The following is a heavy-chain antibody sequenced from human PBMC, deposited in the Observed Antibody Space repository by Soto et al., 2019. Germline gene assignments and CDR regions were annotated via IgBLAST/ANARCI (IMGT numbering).Heavy chain of an antibody. CDR1: GYTFTGYY. D-gene: IGHD1-26*01. V-gene: IGHV1-2*04. CDR3: ARGPVGATNAFDI. J-gene: IGHJ3*02. CDR2: INPNSGGT. Sequence: GASVKVSCKASGYTFTGYYMHWVRQAPGQGLEWMGWINPNSGGTNYAQKFQGWVTMTRDTSISTAYMELSRLRSDDTAVYYCARGPVGATNAFDIWGQGTMITVS.